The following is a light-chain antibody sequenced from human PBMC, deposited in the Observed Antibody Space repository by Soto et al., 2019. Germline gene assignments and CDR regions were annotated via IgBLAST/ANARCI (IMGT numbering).Light chain of an antibody. J-gene: IGLJ3*02. CDR1: SSDVGGNNY. V-gene: IGLV2-11*01. Sequence: QSALTQPRSVSGSPGQSVTISCTGTSSDVGGNNYVSWYQQYPGKAPKSLIYDVYKRPSGVPDRFSGSKSGNTASLTISGLQDEDEADYYCFSYAGGYTWVFGGGTKLTVL. CDR3: FSYAGGYTWV. CDR2: DVY.